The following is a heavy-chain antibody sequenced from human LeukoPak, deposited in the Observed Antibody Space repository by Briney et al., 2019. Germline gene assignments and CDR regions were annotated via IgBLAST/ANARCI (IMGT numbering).Heavy chain of an antibody. CDR2: ISWNSGSI. Sequence: GGSLRLSCAASGFTFDDYAMHWVRQAPGKGLEWVSGISWNSGSIGYADSVKGRFTISRDNAKNSLYLQMNSLRAEDTALYYCAKDIGATTVTGGVFDYWGQGTLVTVSS. CDR3: AKDIGATTVTGGVFDY. V-gene: IGHV3-9*01. D-gene: IGHD4-17*01. J-gene: IGHJ4*02. CDR1: GFTFDDYA.